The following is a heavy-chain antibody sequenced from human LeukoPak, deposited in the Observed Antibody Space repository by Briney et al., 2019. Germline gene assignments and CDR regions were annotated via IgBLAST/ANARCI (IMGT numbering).Heavy chain of an antibody. V-gene: IGHV4-59*01. CDR2: IYYSGST. CDR1: GGSISSYY. J-gene: IGHJ4*02. D-gene: IGHD3-22*01. CDR3: ARGYYDSSGYISY. Sequence: PSETLSLTCTVSGGSISSYYWSWIRQPPGKGLEWIGYIYYSGSTNYNPSLKSRVTISVDTSKNQFSLKLSSVTAADTAVYYCARGYYDSSGYISYWGQGTLVTVSS.